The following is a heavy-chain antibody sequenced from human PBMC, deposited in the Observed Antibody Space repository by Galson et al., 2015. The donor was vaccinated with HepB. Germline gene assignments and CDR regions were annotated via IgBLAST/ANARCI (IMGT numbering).Heavy chain of an antibody. CDR1: GYSFTKHW. V-gene: IGHV5-51*01. CDR2: IYPGDSAT. Sequence: QSGAEVKKPGESLKISCKGSGYSFTKHWIGWVRQMPGKGLEWMGIIYPGDSATRYSPSFQGQVTISADKTNSTAYLQWSSLKASDTAIYYCARGRDWNYYYCGMDVWGQGTTVTVSS. CDR3: ARGRDWNYYYCGMDV. J-gene: IGHJ6*02. D-gene: IGHD1-1*01.